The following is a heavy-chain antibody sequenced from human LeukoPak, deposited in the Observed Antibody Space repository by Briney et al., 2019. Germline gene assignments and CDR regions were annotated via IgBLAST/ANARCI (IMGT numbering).Heavy chain of an antibody. J-gene: IGHJ6*02. CDR1: GFTVSSNY. CDR2: IYTSGST. Sequence: PGGSLRLSCAASGFTVSSNYMSWVRQAPGKGLEWVSVIYTSGSTYYAHSVRRRFTISRDNSKNTVYLQMNSLRVEDTAVYYCARGLYGMDVWGQGTTVTVSS. CDR3: ARGLYGMDV. V-gene: IGHV3-53*01.